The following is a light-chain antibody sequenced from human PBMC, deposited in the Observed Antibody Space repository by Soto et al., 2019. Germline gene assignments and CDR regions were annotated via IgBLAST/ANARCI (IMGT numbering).Light chain of an antibody. J-gene: IGLJ1*01. Sequence: QSALTQPPSASGSPGQSVTISCTGTSSDVGGYNYVSWYQQHPGKAPKLMIYEVNKRPSGVPDRCSGSKSGNTASLTVSGLQAEDEADYYCSSYADSNNFGFGTGTKLTVL. CDR1: SSDVGGYNY. CDR3: SSYADSNNFG. CDR2: EVN. V-gene: IGLV2-8*01.